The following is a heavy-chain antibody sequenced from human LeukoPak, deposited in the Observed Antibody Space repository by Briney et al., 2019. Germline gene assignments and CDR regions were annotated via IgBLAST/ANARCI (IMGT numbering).Heavy chain of an antibody. CDR2: IYYSGST. CDR1: GGSISSSSYY. D-gene: IGHD6-13*01. V-gene: IGHV4-39*07. Sequence: SETLSLTCTVSGGSISSSSYYWGWIRQPPWKGLEWFVGIYYSGSTYYNPSLKSRVTISVDTSKNQFSLKLSSVTAADTAVYYCARGTWGSSWYEPPKEPTYYFDYWGQGTLVTVSS. J-gene: IGHJ4*02. CDR3: ARGTWGSSWYEPPKEPTYYFDY.